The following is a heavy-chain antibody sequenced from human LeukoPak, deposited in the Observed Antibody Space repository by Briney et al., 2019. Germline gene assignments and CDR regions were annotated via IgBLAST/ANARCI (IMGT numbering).Heavy chain of an antibody. Sequence: GGSLRLSCAVSGFPFSIYEMNWVRQAPGKGLEWVSSISTSRRYIYYRDSVKGRFTISRDDAKNSLYLQMNSLRVEDTAVYYCARADCSGSTCYLRRSWFDPWGQGTLVTVSS. CDR3: ARADCSGSTCYLRRSWFDP. J-gene: IGHJ5*02. V-gene: IGHV3-21*01. D-gene: IGHD2-2*01. CDR2: ISTSRRYI. CDR1: GFPFSIYE.